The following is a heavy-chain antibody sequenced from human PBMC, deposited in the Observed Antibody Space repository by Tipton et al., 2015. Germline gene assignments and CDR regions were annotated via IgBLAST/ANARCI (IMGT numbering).Heavy chain of an antibody. CDR2: IFHRGDT. V-gene: IGHV4-38-2*01. CDR1: GYSISSGYY. Sequence: TLSLTCDVSGYSISSGYYWGWIRQPPGKGLEWIGSIFHRGDTNYNPSLKSRVTISIDRFKNQFSLKLSSVTAADTAVYYCASLLLYGDYVHGLGYWGRGTLVTVPS. CDR3: ASLLLYGDYVHGLGY. J-gene: IGHJ4*02. D-gene: IGHD4-17*01.